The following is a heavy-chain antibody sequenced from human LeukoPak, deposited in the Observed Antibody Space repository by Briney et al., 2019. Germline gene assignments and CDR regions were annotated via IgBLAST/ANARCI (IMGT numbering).Heavy chain of an antibody. D-gene: IGHD4-11*01. CDR3: ARHVTVTYDAFDL. Sequence: SETLSLTCSVSGGSTTGYFWTWIRQPPGKGPEWIGYVYYKGDTSYSPSLDSRVSISVDTSKKQFSLKLNSVTAADTAVYYCARHVTVTYDAFDLWGQGTMVTVSS. CDR2: VYYKGDT. CDR1: GGSTTGYF. J-gene: IGHJ3*01. V-gene: IGHV4-59*08.